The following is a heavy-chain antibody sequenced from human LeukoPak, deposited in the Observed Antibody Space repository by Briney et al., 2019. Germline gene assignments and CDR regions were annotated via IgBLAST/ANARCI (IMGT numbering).Heavy chain of an antibody. D-gene: IGHD2-2*01. Sequence: PGGSLRLSCAASGFTFSSYSMNWVRQAPGKGLEWVSVIYSGGSTYYADSVKGRFTISRDNSKNTLYPQMNSLRAEDTAVYYCARGTGYCSSTSCYEPDAFDIWGQGTMVTVSS. CDR2: IYSGGST. J-gene: IGHJ3*02. CDR1: GFTFSSYS. V-gene: IGHV3-53*01. CDR3: ARGTGYCSSTSCYEPDAFDI.